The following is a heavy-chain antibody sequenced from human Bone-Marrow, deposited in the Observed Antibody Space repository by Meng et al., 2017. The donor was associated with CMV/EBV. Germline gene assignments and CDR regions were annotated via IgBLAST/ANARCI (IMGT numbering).Heavy chain of an antibody. CDR3: ARLDYSNSFDY. D-gene: IGHD4-11*01. CDR2: IYYSGST. V-gene: IGHV4-61*01. Sequence: GSLSLTCTVSGGSVSSGSYYWSWIRQPPGKGLEWIGYIYYSGSTNYNPSLKSRVTISVDTSKNQFSLKLSSVTAADTAVYYCARLDYSNSFDYWGQGTLVTVSS. CDR1: GGSVSSGSYY. J-gene: IGHJ4*02.